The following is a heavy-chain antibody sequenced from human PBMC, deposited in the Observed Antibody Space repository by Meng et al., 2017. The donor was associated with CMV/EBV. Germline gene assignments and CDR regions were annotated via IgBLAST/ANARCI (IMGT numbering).Heavy chain of an antibody. Sequence: ASVKVSCKASGYTFTGYYMHWVRQAPGQGLEWMGWINPNSGGTNYAQKFQGRVTMTRDTSISTAYMELSRLRSDDTAVYYCARDLSVPTTVIGSWFDPWGQGTLVTVSS. CDR1: GYTFTGYY. V-gene: IGHV1-2*02. D-gene: IGHD4-11*01. CDR2: INPNSGGT. J-gene: IGHJ5*02. CDR3: ARDLSVPTTVIGSWFDP.